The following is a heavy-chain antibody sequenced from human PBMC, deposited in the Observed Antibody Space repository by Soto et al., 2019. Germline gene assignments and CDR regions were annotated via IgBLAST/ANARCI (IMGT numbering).Heavy chain of an antibody. CDR1: GGSFSGYY. CDR2: ITHSGST. D-gene: IGHD3-3*01. CDR3: ARAYYYDFWSGYPPYYYGMDV. Sequence: SATLSLTCAVYGGSFSGYYWSWIRQPPGKGLEWIGEITHSGSTNYNPSLKSRVTISVDTSKNPFSLKLSSVTAADTAVYYCARAYYYDFWSGYPPYYYGMDVWGQGTTVTVSS. V-gene: IGHV4-34*01. J-gene: IGHJ6*02.